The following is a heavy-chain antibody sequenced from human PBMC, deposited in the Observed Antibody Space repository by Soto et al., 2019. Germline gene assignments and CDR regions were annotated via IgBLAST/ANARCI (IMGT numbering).Heavy chain of an antibody. CDR3: ASSAGFCSGGSCYDY. Sequence: EVQLVETGGGLIQPGGSLRLSCAASKLTVGSSYMTWVRQAPGKGLEWVSVIYGGGLTYYADSVKGRFTISRDTSKNTLYLQMNTLRADDTAVYYCASSAGFCSGGSCYDYWGQGTLVTVSS. CDR1: KLTVGSSY. CDR2: IYGGGLT. V-gene: IGHV3-53*02. J-gene: IGHJ4*02. D-gene: IGHD2-15*01.